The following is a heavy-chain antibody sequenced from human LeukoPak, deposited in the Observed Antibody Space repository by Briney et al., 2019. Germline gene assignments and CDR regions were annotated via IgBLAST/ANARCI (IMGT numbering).Heavy chain of an antibody. J-gene: IGHJ3*02. CDR1: GGSISSGSYY. CDR2: IYTSGST. V-gene: IGHV4-61*02. CDR3: AMGSGYYSDAFDI. Sequence: SETLSLTCTVSGGSISSGSYYWSWIRQPAGKGLEWIGRIYTSGSTNYNPSLKSRVTISVDTSKNQFSLKLSSVTAADTAVYYCAMGSGYYSDAFDIWGQGTMVTVSS. D-gene: IGHD3-22*01.